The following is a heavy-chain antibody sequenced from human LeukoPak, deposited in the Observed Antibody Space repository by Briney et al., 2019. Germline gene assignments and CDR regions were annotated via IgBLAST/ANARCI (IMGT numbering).Heavy chain of an antibody. D-gene: IGHD1-26*01. CDR3: ARDRPGGSYLFDI. CDR1: GFTVSSNY. J-gene: IGHJ3*02. Sequence: GGSLRLSCSLSGFTVSSNYMDWVRQAPGKGLEWVSVIYRGGSTYYADSVKGRFTISRDNSKNTLFLQMHSLRAEDTPVYYCARDRPGGSYLFDIWGQGTMVTVSS. V-gene: IGHV3-66*02. CDR2: IYRGGST.